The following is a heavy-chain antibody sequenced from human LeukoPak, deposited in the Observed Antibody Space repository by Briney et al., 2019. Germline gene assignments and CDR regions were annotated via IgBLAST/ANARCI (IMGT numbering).Heavy chain of an antibody. J-gene: IGHJ4*02. CDR1: GVSFSGYY. CDR2: INHSGST. Sequence: SETLSLTCAVYGVSFSGYYWSWIRQPPGKGLEWIGEINHSGSTNYNPSLKSRVTISVDTSKNQFSLKLSSVTAADTAVYYCARRSRIGKSGFDYWGQGTLVTVSS. CDR3: ARRSRIGKSGFDY. D-gene: IGHD1-26*01. V-gene: IGHV4-34*01.